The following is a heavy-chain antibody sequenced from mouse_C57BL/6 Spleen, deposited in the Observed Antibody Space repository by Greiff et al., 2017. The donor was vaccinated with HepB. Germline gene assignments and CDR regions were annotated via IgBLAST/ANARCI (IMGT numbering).Heavy chain of an antibody. CDR2: IDPETGGT. Sequence: VQLQQSGAELVRPGASVTLSCKASGYTFTDYEMHWVKQTPVHGLEWIGAIDPETGGTAYNQKFKGKAILTADKSSSTAYMELRSLTSEDSAVYYCTSLDDGYPYYAMDYWGQGTSVTVSS. CDR1: GYTFTDYE. CDR3: TSLDDGYPYYAMDY. D-gene: IGHD2-3*01. V-gene: IGHV1-15*01. J-gene: IGHJ4*01.